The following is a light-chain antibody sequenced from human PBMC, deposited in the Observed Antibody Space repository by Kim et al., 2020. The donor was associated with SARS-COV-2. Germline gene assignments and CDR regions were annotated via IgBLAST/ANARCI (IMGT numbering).Light chain of an antibody. CDR2: DAF. CDR3: QQRDSWPLT. CDR1: QSVGYF. J-gene: IGKJ4*01. V-gene: IGKV3-11*01. Sequence: LSPGERATLSCRAGQSVGYFLAWYQHKPGQSPRLVIYDAFNRATGIPDRFRGSGSGTDFTLTISSLEPGDFAVYYCQQRDSWPLTFGGGTKVDIK.